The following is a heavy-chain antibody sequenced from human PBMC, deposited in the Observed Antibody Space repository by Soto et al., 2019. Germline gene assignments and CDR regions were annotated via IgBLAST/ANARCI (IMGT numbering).Heavy chain of an antibody. D-gene: IGHD6-19*01. CDR2: IWFDGSNK. CDR3: ARSMFNGDSCQLTPSSGCANWYFDL. V-gene: IGHV3-33*01. Sequence: QVQLVESGGGVVQPGRSLRLSCAASGFTFSTSVMHWVRQAPGKGLEWVAVIWFDGSNKYYADSVKGRFTISGDNSKNTLYLQMNSLRAEDTALCYCARSMFNGDSCQLTPSSGCANWYFDLWGRGTLVTVSS. CDR1: GFTFSTSV. J-gene: IGHJ2*01.